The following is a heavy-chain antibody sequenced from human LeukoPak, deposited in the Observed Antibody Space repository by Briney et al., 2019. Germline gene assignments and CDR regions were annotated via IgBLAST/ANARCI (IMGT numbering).Heavy chain of an antibody. V-gene: IGHV3-23*01. Sequence: ETLSLTCIVSGGSISSSGYYWGWVRQAPGKGLEWVSAITGSGGGTYYADSVKGRFTISRDNSKNTLYLQMNSLRAEDTAVYYCAKWGDYDVLTGYYDPDYWGQGTLVTVSS. D-gene: IGHD3-9*01. CDR2: ITGSGGGT. J-gene: IGHJ4*02. CDR1: GGSISSSGYY. CDR3: AKWGDYDVLTGYYDPDY.